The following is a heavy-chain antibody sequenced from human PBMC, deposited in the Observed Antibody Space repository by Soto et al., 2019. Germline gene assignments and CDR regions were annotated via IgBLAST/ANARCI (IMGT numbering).Heavy chain of an antibody. J-gene: IGHJ5*02. CDR1: GGSISSINW. D-gene: IGHD3-10*01. CDR2: IYYSGST. Sequence: SETLSLTCGVSGGSISSINWWSCVLQTPGKGLEWICEIYYSGSTNYTPSLTSRVTMSIDKSKNQFFLNLTSVTAADKAVYYCARSSGVSVNDWLDAWRQGTLITVSS. V-gene: IGHV4-4*02. CDR3: ARSSGVSVNDWLDA.